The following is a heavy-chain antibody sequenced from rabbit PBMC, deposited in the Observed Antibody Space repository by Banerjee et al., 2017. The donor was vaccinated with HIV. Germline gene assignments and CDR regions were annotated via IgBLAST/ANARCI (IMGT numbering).Heavy chain of an antibody. CDR1: GLDFSSSYW. CDR3: ARDLAGVIGWNFDL. J-gene: IGHJ4*01. CDR2: IYAGSSGST. D-gene: IGHD4-1*01. V-gene: IGHV1S40*01. Sequence: QSLEESGGDLVKPGASLTLTCTASGLDFSSSYWICWVRQAPGKGLEWIACIYAGSSGSTQYANWAKVRFTISKTVWTTVTLQMTSLTASDTATYFCARDLAGVIGWNFDLWGPGTLVTVS.